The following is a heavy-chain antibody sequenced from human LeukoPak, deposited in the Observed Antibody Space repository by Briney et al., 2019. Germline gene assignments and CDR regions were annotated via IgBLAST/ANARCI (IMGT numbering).Heavy chain of an antibody. CDR3: ARDGTGFDY. CDR1: GFTFSRDW. CDR2: VKQDGIET. D-gene: IGHD2-8*02. V-gene: IGHV3-7*01. Sequence: GGSLRLTCVASGFTFSRDWMSWVRQAPGKGLEWVASVKQDGIETQYVDSVKGRFTISRDNAKNSVYLQMNSLRVEDTAVYYCARDGTGFDYWGQGTLVTVSS. J-gene: IGHJ4*02.